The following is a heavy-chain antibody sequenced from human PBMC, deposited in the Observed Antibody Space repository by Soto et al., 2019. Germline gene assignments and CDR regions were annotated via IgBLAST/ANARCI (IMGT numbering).Heavy chain of an antibody. CDR3: ARDRTALEIRLYYGRDV. D-gene: IGHD1-7*01. CDR2: IWYDGSNK. Sequence: GGSLRLSCAASGFTFSSYGMHWVRQAPGKGLEWVAVIWYDGSNKYYADSVKGRFTISRDNSKNTLYLQMNSLRAEDTAVYYCARDRTALEIRLYYGRDVSGQGTTVTVSS. J-gene: IGHJ6*02. CDR1: GFTFSSYG. V-gene: IGHV3-33*01.